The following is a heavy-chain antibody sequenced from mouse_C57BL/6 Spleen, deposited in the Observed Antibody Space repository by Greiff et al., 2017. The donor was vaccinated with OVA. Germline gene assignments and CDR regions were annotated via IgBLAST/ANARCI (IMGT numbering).Heavy chain of an antibody. CDR2: IDPSDSYT. Sequence: QVQLQQPGAELVMPGASVKLSCKASGYTFTSYWMHWVKQRPGQGLEWIGEIDPSDSYTNYNQKFKGKSTLTVDKSSSTAYMQLSSLTSEDSAVYYCARAPSDGFEAYWGQGTLVTVFA. CDR3: ARAPSDGFEAY. V-gene: IGHV1-69*01. CDR1: GYTFTSYW. J-gene: IGHJ3*01.